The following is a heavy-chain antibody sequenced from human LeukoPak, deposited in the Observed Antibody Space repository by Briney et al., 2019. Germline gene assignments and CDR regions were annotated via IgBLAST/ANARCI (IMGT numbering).Heavy chain of an antibody. CDR3: AREVAYCGGDCYSFDY. D-gene: IGHD2-21*02. V-gene: IGHV3-74*01. J-gene: IGHJ4*02. Sequence: GSLRLSCAASGLTLSNYWMHWVRQAPGKGLVWVSRMNSDGSGTNYADSVKGRFTISRDNAKNTLYLQMNSLRDEDTAVYYCAREVAYCGGDCYSFDYWGQGTLVTVSS. CDR2: MNSDGSGT. CDR1: GLTLSNYW.